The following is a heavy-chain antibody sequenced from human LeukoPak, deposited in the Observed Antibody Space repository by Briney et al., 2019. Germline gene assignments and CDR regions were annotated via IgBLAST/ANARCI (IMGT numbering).Heavy chain of an antibody. D-gene: IGHD1-26*01. CDR1: GFTFSNYW. V-gene: IGHV3-74*01. CDR2: VNSDGRST. J-gene: IGHJ3*02. Sequence: GGSLRLSCEVSGFTFSNYWMHWVRQPPGKGLVWVSRVNSDGRSTDYADSVKGRFTISRDNAKNTLYLQMNSLRAEDTAVYYCAKEELDGAFDIWGQGTMVTVSS. CDR3: AKEELDGAFDI.